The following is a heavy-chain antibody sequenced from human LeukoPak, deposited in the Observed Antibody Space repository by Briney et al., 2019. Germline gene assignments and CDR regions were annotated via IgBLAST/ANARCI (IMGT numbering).Heavy chain of an antibody. CDR2: IYYSGTT. CDR3: ARGGYYGSGNDFRFDP. D-gene: IGHD3-10*01. CDR1: GGSISSYY. V-gene: IGHV4-59*01. Sequence: SETLSLTCTVSGGSISSYYWSWIRQPPGKGLEWIGYIYYSGTTNYNSSLKSRVTISVDTSKKQFSLKLSSVTAADTAVYYCARGGYYGSGNDFRFDPWGQGTLVTVSS. J-gene: IGHJ5*02.